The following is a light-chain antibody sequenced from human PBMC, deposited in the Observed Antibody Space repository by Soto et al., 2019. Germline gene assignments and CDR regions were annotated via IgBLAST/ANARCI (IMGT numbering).Light chain of an antibody. CDR2: DDN. V-gene: IGLV1-51*01. CDR1: SSNIGGNS. Sequence: QSVMTQPPSVSAAPGQKVTISCSGSSSNIGGNSVSWYQQLPGTAPKLLIYDDNKRPSGIPDRFSGSKSGTSAPLGITGFQTGDEADYYCGSWESSRSAYVFGTGTKVTVL. J-gene: IGLJ1*01. CDR3: GSWESSRSAYV.